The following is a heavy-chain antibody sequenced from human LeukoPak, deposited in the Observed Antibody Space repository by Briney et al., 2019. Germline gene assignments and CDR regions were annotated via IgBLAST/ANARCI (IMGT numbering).Heavy chain of an antibody. CDR2: IKSKTDGGTT. D-gene: IGHD3-3*01. Sequence: GGSLRLSCAASGFTFSNAWMSWVRQAPGKGLEWVGRIKSKTDGGTTDYAAPVKGRFTISRDDSKNTLYLQMNSLKTEDTAVYYCTTEGNHEWLSPMGTYYFDYWGQGTLVTVSS. V-gene: IGHV3-15*01. CDR3: TTEGNHEWLSPMGTYYFDY. CDR1: GFTFSNAW. J-gene: IGHJ4*02.